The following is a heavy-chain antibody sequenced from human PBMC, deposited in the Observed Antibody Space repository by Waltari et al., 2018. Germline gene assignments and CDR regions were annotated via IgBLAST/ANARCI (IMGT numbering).Heavy chain of an antibody. CDR2: INQSGRT. CDR3: AREPVIAAATPHYGMDV. V-gene: IGHV4-34*01. J-gene: IGHJ6*02. CDR1: GWSFSGYY. D-gene: IGHD6-13*01. Sequence: QVQLQQWGAGLLKPSETLSLTCAVYGWSFSGYYWSWIRQPPGKGPEWLGEINQSGRTNYNPSRKSRVTIAVDTSKNQFSLKLSSVTAADTAVYYCAREPVIAAATPHYGMDVWGQGTTVTVSS.